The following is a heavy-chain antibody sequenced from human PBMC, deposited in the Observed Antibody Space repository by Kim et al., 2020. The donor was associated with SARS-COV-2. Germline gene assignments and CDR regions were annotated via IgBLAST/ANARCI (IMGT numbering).Heavy chain of an antibody. V-gene: IGHV1-69*13. J-gene: IGHJ4*02. D-gene: IGHD3-22*01. Sequence: SVKVSCKASGGTFGTYPISWVRQAPGQGLEWMGGIIPFFDTTNYAPKFQVRVTMTADDSTRTTYMELSSLKSGDTAVYFCASRFFDSSGNYHDFWGQGT. CDR1: GGTFGTYP. CDR2: IIPFFDTT. CDR3: ASRFFDSSGNYHDF.